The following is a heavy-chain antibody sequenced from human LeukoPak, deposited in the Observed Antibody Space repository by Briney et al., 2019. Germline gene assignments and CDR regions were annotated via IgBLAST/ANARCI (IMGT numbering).Heavy chain of an antibody. J-gene: IGHJ5*02. D-gene: IGHD3-10*01. Sequence: GGSLRLSCAASGFTISNYGMHWVGQARGKGLEWVAVISYDGSNKYCADSVKGRFTISRDTSKNTLYLQMNSLRAEDTAVYYCAKGHYGSGSNWFDPWGQGTLVTVSS. CDR3: AKGHYGSGSNWFDP. CDR1: GFTISNYG. CDR2: ISYDGSNK. V-gene: IGHV3-30*18.